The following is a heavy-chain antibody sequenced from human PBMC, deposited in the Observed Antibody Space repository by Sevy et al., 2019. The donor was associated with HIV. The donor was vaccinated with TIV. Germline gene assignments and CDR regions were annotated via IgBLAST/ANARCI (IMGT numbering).Heavy chain of an antibody. Sequence: GGSLRLSCAASRFPFNDHALHWVRQVPGKGLEWVSGITWNSRNVGYADSVKGRFTISRDNANHFLYLEMNSLRPEDTAFYYCAKDINRGCDGINCYPYDYYFYGLDVWGHGTTVTVSS. CDR1: RFPFNDHA. CDR2: ITWNSRNV. V-gene: IGHV3-9*01. CDR3: AKDINRGCDGINCYPYDYYFYGLDV. D-gene: IGHD2-21*01. J-gene: IGHJ6*02.